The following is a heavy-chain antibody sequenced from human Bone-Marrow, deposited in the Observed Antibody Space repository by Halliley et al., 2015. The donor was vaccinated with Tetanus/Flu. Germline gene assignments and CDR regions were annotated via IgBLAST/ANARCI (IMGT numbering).Heavy chain of an antibody. CDR3: AGSLRWPTYGLDV. V-gene: IGHV3-11*01. J-gene: IGHJ6*02. Sequence: LGCVSFIRRRGDPPEYDDSVKGRFALSRDNAKKSVSLQMNSLRAEDSAVYYCAGSLRWPTYGLDVWGQGTTVTVSS. D-gene: IGHD2-21*02. CDR2: IRRRGDPP.